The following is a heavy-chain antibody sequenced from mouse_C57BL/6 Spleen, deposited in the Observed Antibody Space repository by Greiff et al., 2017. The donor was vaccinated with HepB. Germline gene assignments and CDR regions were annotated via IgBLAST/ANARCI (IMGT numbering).Heavy chain of an antibody. CDR3: ASYGYDYFDY. D-gene: IGHD2-2*01. CDR1: GYAFSSSW. V-gene: IGHV1-82*01. CDR2: IYPGDGDT. Sequence: VQLVESGPELVKPGASVKISCKASGYAFSSSWMNWVKQRPGKGLEWIGRIYPGDGDTNYNGKFKGKATLTADKSSSTAYMQLSSLTSEDSAVYFCASYGYDYFDYWGQGTTLTVSS. J-gene: IGHJ2*01.